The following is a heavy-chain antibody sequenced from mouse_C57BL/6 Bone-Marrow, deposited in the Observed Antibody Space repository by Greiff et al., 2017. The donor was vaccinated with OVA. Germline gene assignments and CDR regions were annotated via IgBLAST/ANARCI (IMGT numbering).Heavy chain of an antibody. CDR1: GYSITSDY. CDR2: ISYSGST. D-gene: IGHD1-1*01. CDR3: ARGLYYGSSYWYFDV. V-gene: IGHV3-8*01. J-gene: IGHJ1*03. Sequence: DVHLVESGPGLAKPSQTLSLTCSVTGYSITSDYWNWIRKFPGNKLEYMGYISYSGSTYYNPSLKSRISITRDTSKNQYYLQLNSVTTEDTATYYCARGLYYGSSYWYFDVWGTGTTVTVSS.